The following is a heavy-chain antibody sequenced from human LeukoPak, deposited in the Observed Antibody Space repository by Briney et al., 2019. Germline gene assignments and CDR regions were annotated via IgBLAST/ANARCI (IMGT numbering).Heavy chain of an antibody. J-gene: IGHJ4*02. CDR3: AKDARRTFGLSSGLYRGSYYFDY. D-gene: IGHD6-19*01. CDR1: GFTFDYYA. V-gene: IGHV3-9*01. CDR2: ISLNSDNV. Sequence: PGGSLRLSCAASGFTFDYYAMHWVRQAPGKGLECVSSISLNSDNVAYADSVKGRFTISRDNSKNTLYLQMNSLRAEDTAVYYCAKDARRTFGLSSGLYRGSYYFDYWGQGTLVTVSS.